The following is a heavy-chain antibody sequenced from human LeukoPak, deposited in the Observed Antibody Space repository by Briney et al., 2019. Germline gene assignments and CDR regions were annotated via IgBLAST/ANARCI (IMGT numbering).Heavy chain of an antibody. CDR3: ARVDDYVWGSYRLYYFDY. CDR1: GYSISSGYY. J-gene: IGHJ4*02. CDR2: IYHSGST. D-gene: IGHD3-16*02. V-gene: IGHV4-38-2*02. Sequence: PSETLSLTCTVSGYSISSGYYWGWIRQPPGKGLEWIGSIYHSGSTYYSPSLKSRVTISVDTSKNQFSLKLSSVTAADTAVYYCARVDDYVWGSYRLYYFDYWGQGTLVTVSS.